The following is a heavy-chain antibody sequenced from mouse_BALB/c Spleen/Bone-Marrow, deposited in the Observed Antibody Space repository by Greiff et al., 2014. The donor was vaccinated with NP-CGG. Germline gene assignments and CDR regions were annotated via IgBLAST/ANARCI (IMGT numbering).Heavy chain of an antibody. CDR3: ARHYYSSGFYFDY. CDR1: GFTFSSYA. D-gene: IGHD1-1*01. V-gene: IGHV5-9-3*01. CDR2: ISSGGSYT. J-gene: IGHJ2*01. Sequence: EVQLVESGGGLVKPGGSLKLSCAASGFTFSSYAMSWVRQTPEKRLEWVATISSGGSYTYYPDSVKGRFTISRDNAKNTLYLQMSSLRSEDTAMYYCARHYYSSGFYFDYWGQGTTLTVSS.